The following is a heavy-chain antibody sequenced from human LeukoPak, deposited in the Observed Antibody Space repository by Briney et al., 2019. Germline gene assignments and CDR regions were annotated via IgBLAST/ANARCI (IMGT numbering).Heavy chain of an antibody. Sequence: GSLRLSCAASGFTFSSYAMSRVRQAPGKGLEWVSAISGSGGSTYYADSVKGRFTISRDNSKNTLYLQMNSLRAEDTAVYYCAKGLEGSVLRFLEWLGDAFDIWGQGTMVTVSS. CDR3: AKGLEGSVLRFLEWLGDAFDI. CDR1: GFTFSSYA. D-gene: IGHD3-3*01. J-gene: IGHJ3*02. CDR2: ISGSGGST. V-gene: IGHV3-23*01.